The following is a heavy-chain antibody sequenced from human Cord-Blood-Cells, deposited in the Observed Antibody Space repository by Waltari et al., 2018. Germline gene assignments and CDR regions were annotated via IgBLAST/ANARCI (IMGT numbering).Heavy chain of an antibody. Sequence: QVQLQESGPGLVKPSETLSLTCTVSGGSISSYYWSWIRQPPGKGLEWIGYIYYSGGTNYNPSLKSRVTISVDTSKNQFSLKLSSVTAADTAVYYCARSRSLAYWGQGTLVTVSS. CDR2: IYYSGGT. V-gene: IGHV4-59*01. CDR3: ARSRSLAY. J-gene: IGHJ4*02. CDR1: GGSISSYY. D-gene: IGHD3-10*01.